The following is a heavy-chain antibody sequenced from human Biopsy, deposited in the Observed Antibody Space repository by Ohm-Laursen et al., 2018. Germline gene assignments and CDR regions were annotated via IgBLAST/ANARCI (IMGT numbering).Heavy chain of an antibody. Sequence: GASVKVSCKASGFSLTGYYIHWVRQAPGQGLEWMGWINPYNGDTNYAQKLQGRVTMTTDTSTSTAYMELRSLRSDDTAVYYCARDYQPTIITIHYYYYGMDVWGQGATVTVSS. D-gene: IGHD2-2*01. CDR2: INPYNGDT. CDR1: GFSLTGYY. J-gene: IGHJ6*02. CDR3: ARDYQPTIITIHYYYYGMDV. V-gene: IGHV1-18*04.